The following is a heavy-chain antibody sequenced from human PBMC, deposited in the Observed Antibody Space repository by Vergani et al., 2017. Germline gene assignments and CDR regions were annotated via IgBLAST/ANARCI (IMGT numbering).Heavy chain of an antibody. Sequence: QVQLQESGPGLVKPSETLSLTCAVSGYSISSGYYWGWIRQPPGKGLEWIGSIDHSGSTYYNPSLKSRVTISVDTSKNQFSLKLSSVTAADTAVYYCARDGTMVRGVIPLDYWGQGTLVTVSS. D-gene: IGHD3-10*01. J-gene: IGHJ4*02. CDR1: GYSISSGYY. V-gene: IGHV4-38-2*02. CDR2: IDHSGST. CDR3: ARDGTMVRGVIPLDY.